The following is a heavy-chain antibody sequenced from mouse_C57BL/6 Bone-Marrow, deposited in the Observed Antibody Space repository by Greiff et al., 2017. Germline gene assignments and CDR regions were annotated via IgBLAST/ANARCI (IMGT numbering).Heavy chain of an antibody. CDR1: GFSLTSYG. D-gene: IGHD2-3*01. V-gene: IGHV2-4*01. J-gene: IGHJ3*01. Sequence: QVQLQQSGPGLVQPSQSLSITCTVSGFSLTSYGVHRVRQPPGKGLEWLGVIWSGGSTHYNAAFISRLSISKDNTKSQVFFKMNSLQADDTAIDYCARNWGYDVYCWFAYWGQGTLVTVSA. CDR3: ARNWGYDVYCWFAY. CDR2: IWSGGST.